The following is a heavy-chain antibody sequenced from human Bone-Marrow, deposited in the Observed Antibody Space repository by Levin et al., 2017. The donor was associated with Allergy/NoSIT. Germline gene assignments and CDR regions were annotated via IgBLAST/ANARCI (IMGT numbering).Heavy chain of an antibody. J-gene: IGHJ6*02. Sequence: GGSLRLSCAASGFTFSSYEMNWVRQAPGKGLEWVSYISSSGSTIYYADSVKGRFTISRDNAKNSLYLQMNSLRAEDTAVYYCARGAAVAAYSYYYYGMDVWGQGTTVTVSS. CDR1: GFTFSSYE. V-gene: IGHV3-48*03. CDR2: ISSSGSTI. CDR3: ARGAAVAAYSYYYYGMDV. D-gene: IGHD6-19*01.